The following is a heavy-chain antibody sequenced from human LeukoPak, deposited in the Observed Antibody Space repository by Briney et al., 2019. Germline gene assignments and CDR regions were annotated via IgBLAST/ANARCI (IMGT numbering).Heavy chain of an antibody. CDR3: AAHGNTSPRY. D-gene: IGHD3-9*01. Sequence: GSLRLSCAASGFTFASSGMTWVRQAPGKGLEWVSGITSAGSTYYADSVKGRFTVFRDTSKSTLYIQMNSLRVEDTAIYYCAAHGNTSPRYWGQGILVTVSS. CDR2: ITSAGST. V-gene: IGHV3-23*01. J-gene: IGHJ4*02. CDR1: GFTFASSG.